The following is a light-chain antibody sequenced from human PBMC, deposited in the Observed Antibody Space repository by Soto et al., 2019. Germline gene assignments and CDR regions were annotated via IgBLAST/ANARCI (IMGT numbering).Light chain of an antibody. CDR3: SARDDSLSGVV. V-gene: IGLV1-47*01. Sequence: QSVLTQPPSTSGTPGQRVTISCSGSSSNLGSNHVYWYQQFPGMAPKLLMYRSDQRPTGVPDRFSGSKSGTSASLAISGLRSDDEADYYCSARDDSLSGVVFGGGTQLTV. J-gene: IGLJ2*01. CDR2: RSD. CDR1: SSNLGSNH.